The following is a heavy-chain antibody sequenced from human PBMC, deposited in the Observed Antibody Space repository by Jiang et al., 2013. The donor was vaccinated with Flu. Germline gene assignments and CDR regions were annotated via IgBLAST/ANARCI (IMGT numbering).Heavy chain of an antibody. J-gene: IGHJ4*02. CDR3: AKVEWFGDSYYFDS. CDR1: GFPFDDYS. V-gene: IGHV3-9*01. CDR2: ISWNSGST. Sequence: VQLVESGGDLAQPGRSLRLSCAASGFPFDDYSMHWVRQAPGKGLEWVSGISWNSGSTDYANSVKGRFTISRDNTKNSLYLQMNSLIPEDTALYYCAKVEWFGDSYYFDSWGQGTPGHRLL. D-gene: IGHD3-10*01.